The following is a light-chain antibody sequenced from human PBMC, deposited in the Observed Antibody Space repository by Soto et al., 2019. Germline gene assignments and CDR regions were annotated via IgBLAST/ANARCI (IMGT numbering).Light chain of an antibody. CDR2: EGS. CDR1: SSVVGSYNL. J-gene: IGLJ1*01. V-gene: IGLV2-23*01. CDR3: CSYAGSSTYV. Sequence: QSVLTQPASVSGSPGQSITISCTGTSSVVGSYNLVSWYQQHPGKAPKLMIYEGSKRPSGVSNRFPGSKSGNTASLTISGLQAEDEADYYCCSYAGSSTYVFGTGTKVTVL.